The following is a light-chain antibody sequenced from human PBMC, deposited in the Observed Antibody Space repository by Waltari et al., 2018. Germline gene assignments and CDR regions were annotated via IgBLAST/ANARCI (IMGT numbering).Light chain of an antibody. Sequence: QSALTQPASVSGSPGQSITISCTGTSRDVGFYNYVPWYQQHPGKAPKLMIYDVSERPSGVSNRFSGSKSGNTASLTISGLQAEDEADYYCNSYAGSSSWVFGGGTKLTVL. CDR2: DVS. CDR3: NSYAGSSSWV. V-gene: IGLV2-14*01. CDR1: SRDVGFYNY. J-gene: IGLJ3*02.